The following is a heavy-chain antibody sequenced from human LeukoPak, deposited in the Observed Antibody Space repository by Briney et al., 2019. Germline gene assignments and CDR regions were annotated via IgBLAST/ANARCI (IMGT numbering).Heavy chain of an antibody. CDR3: ARDRAYVAFDI. CDR2: ISYDGSNK. Sequence: GGSLRLSWAASGFTFSSYAMHWVRQAPGKGLEWVAVISYDGSNKYYADSVEGRFTISRDNSKNTLYLQMNSLRAEDTAVYYCARDRAYVAFDIWGQGTMVTVSS. D-gene: IGHD2-8*01. CDR1: GFTFSSYA. V-gene: IGHV3-30*04. J-gene: IGHJ3*02.